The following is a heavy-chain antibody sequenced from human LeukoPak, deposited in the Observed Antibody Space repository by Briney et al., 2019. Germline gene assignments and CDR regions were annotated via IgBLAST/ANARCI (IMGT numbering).Heavy chain of an antibody. Sequence: VASVKVSCKASGYTFTNYGISWVRQAPGQGLEWMGWISAYNGNTNYAQKLQGRVTMTTDTSTSTAYMELRSLRSDDTAVYYCARDLYSGYDPGYYYYMDVWGKGTTVTVSS. CDR3: ARDLYSGYDPGYYYYMDV. V-gene: IGHV1-18*01. CDR2: ISAYNGNT. J-gene: IGHJ6*03. CDR1: GYTFTNYG. D-gene: IGHD5-12*01.